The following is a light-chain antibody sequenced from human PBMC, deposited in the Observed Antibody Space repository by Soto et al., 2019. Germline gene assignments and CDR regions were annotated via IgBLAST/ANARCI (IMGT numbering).Light chain of an antibody. J-gene: IGKJ1*01. Sequence: DIQLTQSPSFLSASVGDRVTITCRASQGISTYLAWYQQKPGRAPKLMIYGASSLQSGVPSKFSGSGSGTEFTLTISSLQPEDFATYYCQHLSGYPRTFGQGTKVEIK. CDR2: GAS. CDR3: QHLSGYPRT. V-gene: IGKV1-9*01. CDR1: QGISTY.